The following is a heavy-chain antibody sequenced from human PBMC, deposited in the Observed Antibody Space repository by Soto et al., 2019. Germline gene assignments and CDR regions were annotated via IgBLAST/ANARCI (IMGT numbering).Heavy chain of an antibody. V-gene: IGHV4-30-4*01. Sequence: QVQLQESGPGLVKPSKTLSLTCTVSGGSISSGDYYWSWIRQSPGKGLEWIGYIYYTGSTYYNPSLKSRVTISVDTSKNQFSLKLNSVTAADTAVYYCVRDVGYCSGGSCYSRNWFDPWGQGTLVTVSS. J-gene: IGHJ5*02. D-gene: IGHD2-15*01. CDR1: GGSISSGDYY. CDR3: VRDVGYCSGGSCYSRNWFDP. CDR2: IYYTGST.